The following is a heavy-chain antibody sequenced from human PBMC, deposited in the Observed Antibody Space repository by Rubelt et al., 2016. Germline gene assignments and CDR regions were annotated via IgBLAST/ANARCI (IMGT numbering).Heavy chain of an antibody. V-gene: IGHV1-69*04. Sequence: KPGSSVKVSCKASGGTFSSYVINWVRQAPGQGLEWMGRIVPILHVTNYAQKFRGRVTITADKSTNTAYLELTSLTSDDTAVYYCARDQGTAVTAPSYYFDYWGQGTLVTVSS. CDR2: IVPILHVT. CDR1: GGTFSSYV. CDR3: ARDQGTAVTAPSYYFDY. J-gene: IGHJ4*02. D-gene: IGHD4-17*01.